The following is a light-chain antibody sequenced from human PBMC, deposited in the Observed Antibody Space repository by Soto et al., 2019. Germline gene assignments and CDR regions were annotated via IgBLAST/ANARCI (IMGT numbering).Light chain of an antibody. V-gene: IGKV1-5*03. CDR3: QHYNSYSEA. CDR2: KAS. CDR1: QTISSW. Sequence: DVQMTQSPSTVSGSVGDRVTITCRASQTISSWLAWYQQKPGKAPKLLIYKASTLKSGVPSRFSGSGSGTEFTLTISSLQPDDFATYYCQHYNSYSEAFGQVAKVDI. J-gene: IGKJ1*01.